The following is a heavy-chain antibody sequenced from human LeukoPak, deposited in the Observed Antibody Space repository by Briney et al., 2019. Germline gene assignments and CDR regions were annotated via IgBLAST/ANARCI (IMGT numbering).Heavy chain of an antibody. V-gene: IGHV1-69*13. D-gene: IGHD1-14*01. Sequence: ASVKVSCKASGGTFSSYAISWVRQAPGQGLEWMGGIIPIFGTANYAQKFQGRVTITADESTSTAYMELSSLRSEDTAVYYCATDRKVPGYYYYYYGMDVWGQGTTVTVSS. CDR2: IIPIFGTA. CDR3: ATDRKVPGYYYYYYGMDV. CDR1: GGTFSSYA. J-gene: IGHJ6*02.